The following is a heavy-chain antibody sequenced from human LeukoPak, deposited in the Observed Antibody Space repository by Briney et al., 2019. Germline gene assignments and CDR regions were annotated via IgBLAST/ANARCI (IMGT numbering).Heavy chain of an antibody. D-gene: IGHD1-26*01. CDR3: TNTWEPHGGAFDI. CDR1: GFTFGDYA. J-gene: IGHJ3*02. V-gene: IGHV3-49*04. Sequence: GESLKISCTASGFTFGDYAMSWVRQAPGKGLEWVGFIRSKAYGGTAEYAASVKGRFTISRDDSKSVAYLQMNSLKTEDTAVYYCTNTWEPHGGAFDIWGQGTMVTVSS. CDR2: IRSKAYGGTA.